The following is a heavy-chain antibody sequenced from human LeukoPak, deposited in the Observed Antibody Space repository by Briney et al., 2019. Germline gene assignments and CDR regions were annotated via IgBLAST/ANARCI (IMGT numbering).Heavy chain of an antibody. D-gene: IGHD3-10*01. J-gene: IGHJ4*02. V-gene: IGHV4-59*04. CDR2: VHHSGNT. Sequence: SETLSLTCTVSGGSISSYYWSWIRQPPGKGLEWIGCVHHSGNTYYNPSLKSRVTMSLDTSKSQFSLHLRSATAADTAVYYCARATPGGLLYFGVGGQGTLVIVSS. CDR1: GGSISSYY. CDR3: ARATPGGLLYFGV.